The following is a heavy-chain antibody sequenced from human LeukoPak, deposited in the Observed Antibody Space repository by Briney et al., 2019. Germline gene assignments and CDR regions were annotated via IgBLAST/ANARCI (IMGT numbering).Heavy chain of an antibody. CDR2: IYYSGST. Sequence: SETLSLTCTVSGGSISSSSYYWGWIRQPPGKGLEWIGSIYYSGSTYYNPSLKSRVTISVDTSKNQFSLKPSSVTAADTAVYYCARLNGDYPYYFDYWGQGTLVTVSS. V-gene: IGHV4-39*01. CDR1: GGSISSSSYY. J-gene: IGHJ4*02. D-gene: IGHD4-17*01. CDR3: ARLNGDYPYYFDY.